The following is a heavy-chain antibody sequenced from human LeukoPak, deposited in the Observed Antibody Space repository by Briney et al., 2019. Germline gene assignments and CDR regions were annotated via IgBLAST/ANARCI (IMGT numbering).Heavy chain of an antibody. D-gene: IGHD2-2*01. V-gene: IGHV1-69*13. Sequence: SVKVSCKASGGTFSSYAISWVRQAPGQGLEWMGGIIPIFGTANYAQKFQGRVTITADESTSTAYMELSSLRSEDTAGYYCASWKRAAVPAANYYYYYGMDVWGKGTTVTVSS. CDR2: IIPIFGTA. CDR3: ASWKRAAVPAANYYYYYGMDV. J-gene: IGHJ6*04. CDR1: GGTFSSYA.